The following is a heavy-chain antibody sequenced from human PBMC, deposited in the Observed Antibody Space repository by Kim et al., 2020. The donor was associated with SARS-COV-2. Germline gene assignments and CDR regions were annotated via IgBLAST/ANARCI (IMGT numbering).Heavy chain of an antibody. D-gene: IGHD6-19*01. CDR2: AYYSGNT. V-gene: IGHV4-39*01. Sequence: SETLSLTCTVSGGSLSSSSYYWGWIRSPPGKGLECIGTAYYSGNTYYNPSLKSRVTISVDTSKNQFSLKLGSVTAADTAVDYCARHLRYSSGWYV. CDR1: GGSLSSSSYY. CDR3: ARHLRYSSGWYV. J-gene: IGHJ2*01.